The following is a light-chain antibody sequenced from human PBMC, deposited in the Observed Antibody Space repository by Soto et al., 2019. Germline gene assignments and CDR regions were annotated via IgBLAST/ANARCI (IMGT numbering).Light chain of an antibody. CDR1: QSLVYSNGNTY. Sequence: VVMTQSPLSLPVTLLQPSSSACSAIQSLVYSNGNTYLSWFQQRPGQSPRRLIYEVSSRDSGVPDRFSGSGSGTDFTLKISRVEAEDVGVYYCMQGTHWPPTFGQGTKVDI. CDR2: EVS. J-gene: IGKJ1*01. V-gene: IGKV2-30*01. CDR3: MQGTHWPPT.